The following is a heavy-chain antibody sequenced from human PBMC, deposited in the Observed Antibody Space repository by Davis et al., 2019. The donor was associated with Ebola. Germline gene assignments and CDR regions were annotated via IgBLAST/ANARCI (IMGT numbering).Heavy chain of an antibody. CDR2: ISAYNGNT. CDR1: GYSFKNYA. V-gene: IGHV1-18*01. CDR3: ARGAYGHYFYGMDV. J-gene: IGHJ6*02. Sequence: ASVKVSCKASGYSFKNYAISWVRQAPGQGLEWMGWISAYNGNTNYAQKFQGRVTMTTDTSTSTAYMELRSLRSDDTAVYYCARGAYGHYFYGMDVWGQGTTVTVSS. D-gene: IGHD4-17*01.